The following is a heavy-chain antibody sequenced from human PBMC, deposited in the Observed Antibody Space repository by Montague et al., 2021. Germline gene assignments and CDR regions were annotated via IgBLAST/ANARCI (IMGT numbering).Heavy chain of an antibody. CDR3: ANFRQSVEMDV. CDR1: GFTFGTYA. V-gene: IGHV3-23*01. Sequence: SLRLSCAASGFTFGTYAMSWVRQAPGEGLEWVSGISGGGGSIYYADSVTGRFTISRDRSKNTLYLQMDSLRVEDTAVYYCANFRQSVEMDVWGQGTRVTVSS. J-gene: IGHJ6*02. D-gene: IGHD3-3*01. CDR2: ISGGGGSI.